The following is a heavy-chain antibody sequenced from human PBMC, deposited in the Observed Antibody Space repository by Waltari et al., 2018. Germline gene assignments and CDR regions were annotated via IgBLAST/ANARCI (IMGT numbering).Heavy chain of an antibody. V-gene: IGHV3-9*03. CDR3: AKDAGAVTTSYYMDV. Sequence: EVQLVESGGGLVQPGRSLRLSCAASGFTFDDYAMHWVRQAPGKGLEWVSGISWNSGSIGYADSVKGRFTISRDNAKNSLYLQMNSLRAEDMALYYCAKDAGAVTTSYYMDVWGKGTTVTVSS. D-gene: IGHD4-17*01. J-gene: IGHJ6*03. CDR2: ISWNSGSI. CDR1: GFTFDDYA.